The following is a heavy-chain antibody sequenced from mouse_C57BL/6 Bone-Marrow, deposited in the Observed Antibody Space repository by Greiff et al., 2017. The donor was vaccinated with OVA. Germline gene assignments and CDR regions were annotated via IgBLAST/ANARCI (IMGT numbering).Heavy chain of an antibody. Sequence: VKLQESGPGLVQPSQSLSITCTVSGFSLTSYGVHWVRQSPGKGLEWLGVIWRGGSTDYNAAFMSRLSITKDNSKSQVFFKMNSLQADDTAIYYCAKKGYYGSRGYAMDYWGQGTSVTVSS. D-gene: IGHD1-1*01. CDR3: AKKGYYGSRGYAMDY. V-gene: IGHV2-5*01. CDR1: GFSLTSYG. CDR2: IWRGGST. J-gene: IGHJ4*01.